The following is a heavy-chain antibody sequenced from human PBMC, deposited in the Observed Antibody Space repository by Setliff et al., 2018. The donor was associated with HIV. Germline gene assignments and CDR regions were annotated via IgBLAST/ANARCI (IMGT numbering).Heavy chain of an antibody. Sequence: PGGSLRLSCTASRFSFKTYGMHWVRQAPGKGLEWVAFIRYDGSDKYYADSVKGRFTISRDNSNKTLHLQMNSLRVEDTAIYYCARDLNWGFDYRGQGTLVTVSS. J-gene: IGHJ4*02. CDR1: RFSFKTYG. V-gene: IGHV3-30*02. CDR3: ARDLNWGFDY. D-gene: IGHD7-27*01. CDR2: IRYDGSDK.